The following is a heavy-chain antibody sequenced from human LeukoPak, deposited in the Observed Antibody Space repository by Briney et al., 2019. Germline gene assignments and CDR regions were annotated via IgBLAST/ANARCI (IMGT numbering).Heavy chain of an antibody. CDR2: MNPNSGNT. CDR3: ARGGGYSYDYGMDV. V-gene: IGHV1-8*01. CDR1: GYTFTSYD. J-gene: IGHJ6*02. D-gene: IGHD5-18*01. Sequence: ASVKVSCKASGYTFTSYDINWVRQATGQGREWMGWMNPNSGNTGYAQKFQGRGTMTRNTSISTAYMELSSLRSEDTAVYYCARGGGYSYDYGMDVWGQGTTVTVSS.